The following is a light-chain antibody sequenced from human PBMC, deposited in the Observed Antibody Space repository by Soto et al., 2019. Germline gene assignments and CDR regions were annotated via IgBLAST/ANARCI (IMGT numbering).Light chain of an antibody. CDR3: SSYASSTSYV. Sequence: QSALTQPPSVSGSPGQSVTISCTGTSSDVGSYNHVSWYQQPPGTAPKLMIYEVSNRPSGVPDRFSGSKSGNTASLTISGLQAEDEADYYCSSYASSTSYVFGTGTKATVL. V-gene: IGLV2-18*02. CDR2: EVS. J-gene: IGLJ1*01. CDR1: SSDVGSYNH.